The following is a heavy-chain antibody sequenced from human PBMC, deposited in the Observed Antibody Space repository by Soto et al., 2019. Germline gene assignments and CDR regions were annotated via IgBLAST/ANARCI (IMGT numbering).Heavy chain of an antibody. V-gene: IGHV3-23*01. D-gene: IGHD6-19*01. J-gene: IGHJ4*02. CDR2: ISLSGDSP. CDR1: GFTFSSYA. CDR3: AQVRSGGWYSAFDA. Sequence: DVQLLESGGGLVQPGGSLRLSCTASGFTFSSYAMSWVRQAPGKGLEWVAAISLSGDSPYTAESLTGRFTIARDNSKNMLYLQMNGPRADDTSVYYCAQVRSGGWYSAFDAWGQGNLVTVSS.